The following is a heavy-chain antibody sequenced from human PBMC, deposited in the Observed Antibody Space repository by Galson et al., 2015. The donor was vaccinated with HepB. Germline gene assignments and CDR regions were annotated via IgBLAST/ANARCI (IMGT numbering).Heavy chain of an antibody. Sequence: SLRLSCAASGFTFSSYWMSWVRQAPGKGLEWVANIKQDGSEKYYVDSVKGRFTISRDNAKNSLYLQMNSLRAEDTAVYYCARDFLKPPPPQTYYDFWSGWPGEGTYWGQGTLVTVPS. CDR3: ARDFLKPPPPQTYYDFWSGWPGEGTY. V-gene: IGHV3-7*05. CDR2: IKQDGSEK. CDR1: GFTFSSYW. D-gene: IGHD3-3*01. J-gene: IGHJ4*02.